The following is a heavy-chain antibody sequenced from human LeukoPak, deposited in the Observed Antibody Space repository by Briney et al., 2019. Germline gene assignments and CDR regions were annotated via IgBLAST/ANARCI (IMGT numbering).Heavy chain of an antibody. Sequence: GASVKVSCKASGYTFTSYYMHWVRQAPGQGLEWMGIINPSGGSTSYAQKFQGRVTMTRDMSTSTVYMELSSLRSEDTGVYYCATVPMMAARTKGPGRYDYWGQGTLVTVSS. V-gene: IGHV1-46*01. CDR2: INPSGGST. CDR3: ATVPMMAARTKGPGRYDY. CDR1: GYTFTSYY. J-gene: IGHJ4*02. D-gene: IGHD5-24*01.